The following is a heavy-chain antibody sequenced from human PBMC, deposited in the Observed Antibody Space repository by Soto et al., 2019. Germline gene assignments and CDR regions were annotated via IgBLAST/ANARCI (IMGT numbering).Heavy chain of an antibody. CDR1: GFTFSSYA. V-gene: IGHV3-23*01. Sequence: EVQLLESGGGLVQPGGSLRLSCAASGFTFSSYAMSWVRQAPGKGLEWVSAISGSGGSTYYADSVKGRFTISRDNSKKTLYLQMNSLRAEDKAVYYCAKGLGGVGAPLTYFCYWGQGTLVTVSS. D-gene: IGHD1-26*01. J-gene: IGHJ4*02. CDR3: AKGLGGVGAPLTYFCY. CDR2: ISGSGGST.